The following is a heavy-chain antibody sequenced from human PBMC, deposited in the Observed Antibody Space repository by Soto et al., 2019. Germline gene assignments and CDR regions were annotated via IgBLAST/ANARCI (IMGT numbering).Heavy chain of an antibody. Sequence: QITLKESGPTLVKPTQTLTLTCTFSGFSLTTYGMGVSWVRQPPGKALEWLALIYWDDDKHYSPSLKSRLTLTKDTSNNQVVLTMTNMDPVDTATYYCAHRRGKGDCDYWGQGTLVTVSS. J-gene: IGHJ4*02. CDR2: IYWDDDK. CDR3: AHRRGKGDCDY. V-gene: IGHV2-5*02. CDR1: GFSLTTYGMG. D-gene: IGHD2-21*01.